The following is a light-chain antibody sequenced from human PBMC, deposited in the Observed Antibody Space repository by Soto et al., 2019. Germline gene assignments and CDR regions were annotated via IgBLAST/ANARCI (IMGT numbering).Light chain of an antibody. CDR3: QHHNHLPS. CDR2: EAS. J-gene: IGKJ2*01. V-gene: IGKV3-15*01. CDR1: QSVATN. Sequence: IVMTQSPATLSVSPGERATLSCRASQSVATNLAWYQQKPGQAPRLLIYEASTRATGIPARFRGSGTGTEFTLTISSLQSEDFAVYYCQHHNHLPSFGQATSLEIK.